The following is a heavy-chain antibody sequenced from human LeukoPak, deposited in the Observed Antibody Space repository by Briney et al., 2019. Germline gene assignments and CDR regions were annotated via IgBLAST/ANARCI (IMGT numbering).Heavy chain of an antibody. CDR2: ISSSGGST. Sequence: GGSLRLSCAASGFTFSSYVMSWVRQAPGKGLEWVSGISSSGGSTYYADSVKGRFTISRDNSKSTLFLQMISLRAEDTAVYYCAKNLNPFDSWGQGILVTVSS. V-gene: IGHV3-23*01. J-gene: IGHJ4*02. CDR3: AKNLNPFDS. CDR1: GFTFSSYV.